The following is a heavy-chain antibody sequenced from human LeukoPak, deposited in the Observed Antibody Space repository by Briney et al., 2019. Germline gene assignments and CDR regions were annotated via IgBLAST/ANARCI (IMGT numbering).Heavy chain of an antibody. J-gene: IGHJ4*02. V-gene: IGHV3-23*01. CDR2: ISSSGRTT. CDR3: APSSTTLPSSLDY. CDR1: AFTVNTYA. Sequence: PGGSLRLSCAASAFTVNTYAMNWVRQAPGKGLEWVSHISSSGRTTYYADSVKGRFTISRDNSKSTLYLQMTSLRIEDTAIYYCAPSSTTLPSSLDYWGQGTLVTVSS. D-gene: IGHD4-11*01.